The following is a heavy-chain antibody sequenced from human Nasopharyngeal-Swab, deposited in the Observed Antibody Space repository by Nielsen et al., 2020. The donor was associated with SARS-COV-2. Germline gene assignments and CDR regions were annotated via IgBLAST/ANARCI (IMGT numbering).Heavy chain of an antibody. CDR3: ARDHATTVTTFYYYYYYGMDV. V-gene: IGHV3-11*04. D-gene: IGHD4-17*01. Sequence: SCAASGFTFSDYYTSWIRQAPGKGLEWVSYISSSGSTIYYADSVKGRFTISRDNAKNSLYLQMNSLRAEDTAVYYCARDHATTVTTFYYYYYYGMDVWGQGTTVTVSS. CDR2: ISSSGSTI. CDR1: GFTFSDYY. J-gene: IGHJ6*02.